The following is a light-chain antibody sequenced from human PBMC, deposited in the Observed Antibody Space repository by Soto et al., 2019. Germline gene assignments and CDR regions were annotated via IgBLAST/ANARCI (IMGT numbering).Light chain of an antibody. CDR3: SSHGGSNTPAP. V-gene: IGLV2-8*01. CDR2: EVY. CDR1: SSDIGGYNF. Sequence: QSVLTQPPSASGSPGQSVTISCTGTSSDIGGYNFVSWYQQYPGKAPKLIIFEVYKRPSGVPDRFSGYKSGNTTSLTVTGLQAEDEADYYCSSHGGSNTPAPFGAGTKLTVL. J-gene: IGLJ2*01.